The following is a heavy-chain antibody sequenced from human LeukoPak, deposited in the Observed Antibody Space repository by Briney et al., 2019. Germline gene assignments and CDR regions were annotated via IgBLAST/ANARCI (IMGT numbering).Heavy chain of an antibody. V-gene: IGHV4-38-2*02. J-gene: IGHJ4*02. D-gene: IGHD2-15*01. Sequence: SETLSLSCTVSGYSITSGYYWAWIRQSPGKGLEWIGSIYHSGNTYYNPSLKSRVIILVDTSKNQFSLQLGSVTPTDTAVYYCARAGYCSGVSCYSAVPGKYWGQGALVTVSS. CDR1: GYSITSGYY. CDR3: ARAGYCSGVSCYSAVPGKY. CDR2: IYHSGNT.